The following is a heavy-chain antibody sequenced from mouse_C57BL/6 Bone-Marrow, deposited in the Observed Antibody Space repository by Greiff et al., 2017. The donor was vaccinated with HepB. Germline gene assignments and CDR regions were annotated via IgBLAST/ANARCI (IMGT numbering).Heavy chain of an antibody. V-gene: IGHV5-6*01. CDR1: GFTFSSYG. J-gene: IGHJ4*01. Sequence: EVHLVESGGDLVKPGGSLKLSCAASGFTFSSYGMSWVRQTPDKRLEWVATISSGGSYTYYPDSVKGRFTISRDNAKNTLYLQMSSLKSEDTAMYYCARRRSYYYAMDYWGQGTSVTVSS. CDR2: ISSGGSYT. CDR3: ARRRSYYYAMDY.